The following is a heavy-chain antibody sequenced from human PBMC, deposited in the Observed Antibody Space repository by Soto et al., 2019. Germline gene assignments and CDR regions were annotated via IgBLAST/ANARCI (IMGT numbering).Heavy chain of an antibody. J-gene: IGHJ4*02. V-gene: IGHV4-34*01. Sequence: PWGTLCLTCAVYGLSFSGYYWSWIRQPPGKGLEWILEINHSGSTNYNPSLKSRVTISVDTSKNQFSLKLSSVTAADTAVYYCARAGGRGRYSRSSQYAXCGKGT. CDR2: INHSGST. CDR1: GLSFSGYY. CDR3: ARAGGRGRYSRSSQYAX. D-gene: IGHD1-26*01.